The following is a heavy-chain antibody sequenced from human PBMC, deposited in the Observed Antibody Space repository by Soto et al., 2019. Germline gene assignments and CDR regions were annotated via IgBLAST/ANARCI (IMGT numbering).Heavy chain of an antibody. Sequence: PSETLSLTCTVSGGSINNHYWGWLRQPPGKGLEWIGSIYYSGSTYYNPSLKSRVTISVDTSKNQFSLKLSSVTAADTAVYYCERHGVLIAAAGSFDYWGQGTLVTVS. V-gene: IGHV4-39*01. CDR1: GGSINNHY. CDR3: ERHGVLIAAAGSFDY. J-gene: IGHJ4*02. CDR2: IYYSGST. D-gene: IGHD6-13*01.